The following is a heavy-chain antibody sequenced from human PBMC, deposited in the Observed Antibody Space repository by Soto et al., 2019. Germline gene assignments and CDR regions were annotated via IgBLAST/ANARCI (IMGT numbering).Heavy chain of an antibody. CDR1: GYTYRIYA. Sequence: GASVKVSCKTSGYTYRIYAITWVRQAPGQGLEWMGWISTYNHDTRYAQRFQGRLSMATDTSTSTAYMELSRLRSDDTAVYYCARLSTVDFDYWDQGTLVTVSS. CDR2: ISTYNHDT. V-gene: IGHV1-18*01. J-gene: IGHJ4*02. CDR3: ARLSTVDFDY. D-gene: IGHD4-17*01.